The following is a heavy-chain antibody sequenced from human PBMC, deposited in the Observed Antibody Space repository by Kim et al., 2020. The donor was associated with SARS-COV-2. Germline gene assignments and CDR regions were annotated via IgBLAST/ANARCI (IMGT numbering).Heavy chain of an antibody. D-gene: IGHD3-22*01. CDR1: GYTFTSYA. CDR2: INAGNGNT. CDR3: ARDPDPDYYDSSGYYGLGEMSYYFDY. J-gene: IGHJ4*02. Sequence: ASVKVSCKASGYTFTSYAMHWVRQAPGQRLEWMGWINAGNGNTKYSQKFQGRVTITRDTSASTAYMELSSLRSEDTAVYYCARDPDPDYYDSSGYYGLGEMSYYFDYWGQGTLVTVSS. V-gene: IGHV1-3*01.